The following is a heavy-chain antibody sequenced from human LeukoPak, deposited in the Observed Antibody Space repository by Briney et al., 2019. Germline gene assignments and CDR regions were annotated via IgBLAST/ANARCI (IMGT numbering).Heavy chain of an antibody. CDR1: GFTFSSYA. CDR3: AKLPNRVIKIFGVAHRNWFDP. Sequence: GGSLRLSCAASGFTFSSYAMSWVRQAPGKGLEWVSAISGSGGSTYYADSVKGRFTISRDNSKNTLYLQMNSLRAEDTAVYYCAKLPNRVIKIFGVAHRNWFDPWGQGTLVTVSS. D-gene: IGHD3-3*01. V-gene: IGHV3-23*01. CDR2: ISGSGGST. J-gene: IGHJ5*02.